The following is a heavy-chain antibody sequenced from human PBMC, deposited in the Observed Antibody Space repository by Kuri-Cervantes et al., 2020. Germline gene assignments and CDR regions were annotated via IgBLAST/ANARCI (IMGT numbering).Heavy chain of an antibody. D-gene: IGHD5-24*01. J-gene: IGHJ4*02. CDR3: AKDLGGYNFY. CDR1: GITFSSYS. CDR2: ISASGGNT. Sequence: GESLKISCAASGITFSSYSMNWVRQAPGKGLEWVSAISASGGNTYYADPVKGRFTISRDNSKNTLYLQMNSLRAEDAAVYYCAKDLGGYNFYWGQGTLVTVSS. V-gene: IGHV3-23*01.